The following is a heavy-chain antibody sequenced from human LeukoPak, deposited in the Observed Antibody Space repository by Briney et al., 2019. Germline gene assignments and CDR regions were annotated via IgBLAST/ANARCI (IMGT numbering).Heavy chain of an antibody. CDR2: IYYSGST. D-gene: IGHD3-10*01. J-gene: IGHJ5*02. Sequence: SETLSLTCTVSGGSISSYYWSWIRQPPGKGLEWIGYIYYSGSTNYNPSLKSRVTISVDTSKNQFSLKLSSVTAADTAVYYCARQPRPSSYYGSGRSDWFDPWGQGTLVTVSS. CDR3: ARQPRPSSYYGSGRSDWFDP. CDR1: GGSISSYY. V-gene: IGHV4-59*08.